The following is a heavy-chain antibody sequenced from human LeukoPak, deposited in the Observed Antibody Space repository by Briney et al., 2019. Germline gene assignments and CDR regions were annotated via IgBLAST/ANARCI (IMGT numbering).Heavy chain of an antibody. CDR3: ASHWAQQVVSDY. D-gene: IGHD6-13*01. CDR1: GFTFSSYG. J-gene: IGHJ4*02. CDR2: ISYDGRNK. V-gene: IGHV3-30*03. Sequence: GGSLRLSCAASGFTFSSYGMHWVRQAPGKGLEWVAVISYDGRNKYYADSVEGRFTVSRDNSKNTLYLQMNSLRAEDTAVYYCASHWAQQVVSDYWGQGTLVTVSS.